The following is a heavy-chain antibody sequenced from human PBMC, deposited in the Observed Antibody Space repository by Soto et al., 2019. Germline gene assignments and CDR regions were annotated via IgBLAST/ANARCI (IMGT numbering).Heavy chain of an antibody. CDR3: ARALPHSYYYDSSGYSEDY. D-gene: IGHD3-22*01. J-gene: IGHJ4*02. CDR1: GYTFTGYY. V-gene: IGHV1-2*02. CDR2: INPNSGGT. Sequence: ASVKVSCKASGYTFTGYYMHWVRQAPGQGLEWMGWINPNSGGTNYAQKFQGRVTMTRDTSISTAYMELSRLRSDDTAVYYCARALPHSYYYDSSGYSEDYWGQGTLVTVSS.